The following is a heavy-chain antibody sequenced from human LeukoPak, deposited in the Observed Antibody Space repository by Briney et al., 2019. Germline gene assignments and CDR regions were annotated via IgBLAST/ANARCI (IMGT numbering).Heavy chain of an antibody. CDR3: ARNKGDSSSWYDYYYGMDV. V-gene: IGHV4-4*02. J-gene: IGHJ6*02. D-gene: IGHD6-13*01. CDR1: GGSISSSNW. CDR2: IYHSGST. Sequence: SRTLSLTCAVSGGSISSSNWWSWVRQPPGKGLEWIGAIYHSGSTNSNPSLQRRVTISVDKTNNQFSLTLRSVTAPATAVYYCARNKGDSSSWYDYYYGMDVWGQGTTVTVSS.